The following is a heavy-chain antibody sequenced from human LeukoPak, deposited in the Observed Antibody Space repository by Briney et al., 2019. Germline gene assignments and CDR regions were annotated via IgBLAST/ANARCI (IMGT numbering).Heavy chain of an antibody. Sequence: PSETLSLTCAVYGGSFSGYYWSWIRQPPGKGLEWIGYIYYSGSTYYNPSLKSRVTISVDTSKNQFSLKLSSVTAADTAVYYCARVLWYCSSTSCSKLFDYWGQGTLVTVSS. CDR1: GGSFSGYY. CDR2: IYYSGST. J-gene: IGHJ4*02. D-gene: IGHD2-2*01. V-gene: IGHV4-30-4*01. CDR3: ARVLWYCSSTSCSKLFDY.